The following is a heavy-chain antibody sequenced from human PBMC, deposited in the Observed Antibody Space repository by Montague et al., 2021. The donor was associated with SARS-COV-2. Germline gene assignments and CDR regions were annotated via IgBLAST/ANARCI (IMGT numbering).Heavy chain of an antibody. CDR1: VFTVSSNY. CDR3: ARDAGGNFPTSFDY. D-gene: IGHD4-23*01. Sequence: SLILSCAASVFTVSSNYMSLVRQAPGKGLEWVSVIYSGGSTYYAYSVKGRFTISRDNSKNTLYLQMNSLRAEDTAVYYCARDAGGNFPTSFDYWGQGTLVTVSS. J-gene: IGHJ4*02. CDR2: IYSGGST. V-gene: IGHV3-53*01.